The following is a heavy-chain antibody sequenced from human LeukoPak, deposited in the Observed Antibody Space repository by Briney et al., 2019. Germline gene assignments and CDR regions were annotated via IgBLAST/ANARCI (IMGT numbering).Heavy chain of an antibody. Sequence: PGGSLRLSCAASGFTFSSYAMSWVRHAPGKGLELVSAISGSGGSTYYADSVKGRFTISRDNSKNTLYLQMNSLRAEDTAVYYCAKGDLSGVLKIDYWGQGTLVTVSS. CDR2: ISGSGGST. J-gene: IGHJ4*02. CDR3: AKGDLSGVLKIDY. CDR1: GFTFSSYA. D-gene: IGHD3-3*01. V-gene: IGHV3-23*01.